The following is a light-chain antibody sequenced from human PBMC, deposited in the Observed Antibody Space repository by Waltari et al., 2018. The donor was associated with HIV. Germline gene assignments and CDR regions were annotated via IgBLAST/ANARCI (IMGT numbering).Light chain of an antibody. CDR1: QSLLHGNGFNY. CDR3: MQALQTPYT. Sequence: DIVMTQSPLSLPVTPGEPASISCRSSQSLLHGNGFNYLDWYLQKPGQSPHLLIYLGSNRASGVPDRFSGSRSGTDFSLKINRVEAEDVGVYYCMQALQTPYTFGQGTKLEI. J-gene: IGKJ2*01. CDR2: LGS. V-gene: IGKV2-28*01.